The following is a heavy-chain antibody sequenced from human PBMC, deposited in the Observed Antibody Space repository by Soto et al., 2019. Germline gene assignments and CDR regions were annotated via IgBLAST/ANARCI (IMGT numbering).Heavy chain of an antibody. D-gene: IGHD2-15*01. Sequence: RASVKVSCKASGYTFSNYAIHWVRQAPGQRLEWMGWINAGNGDTRYSENFQGKVTITRDTSANTGYMELSSLISEDTAVYYCARDCTGGSCYSHYDYWGQGTLVTVSS. CDR2: INAGNGDT. V-gene: IGHV1-3*01. J-gene: IGHJ4*02. CDR3: ARDCTGGSCYSHYDY. CDR1: GYTFSNYA.